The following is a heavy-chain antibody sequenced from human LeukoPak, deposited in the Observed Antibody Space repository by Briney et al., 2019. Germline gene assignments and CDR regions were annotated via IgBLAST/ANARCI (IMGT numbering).Heavy chain of an antibody. CDR3: ARKQWLGAPDY. V-gene: IGHV1-2*02. J-gene: IGHJ4*02. CDR1: GYTFTKYY. D-gene: IGHD6-19*01. CDR2: ISPNSGGT. Sequence: GASVKVSCKASGYTFTKYYIHWVRQAPGQGLEWMGWISPNSGGTNYAQKFQGRVTMTRDTSISTAYMELSGLRSDDTAVYYCARKQWLGAPDYWGQGTLVTVSS.